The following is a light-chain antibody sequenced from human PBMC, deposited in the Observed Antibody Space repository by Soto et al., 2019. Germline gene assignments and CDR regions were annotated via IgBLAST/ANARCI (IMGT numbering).Light chain of an antibody. CDR1: SSDVGGYNF. Sequence: QSALTQPASVSGSPGQSITISCTGTSSDVGGYNFVSWYQQHPGKAPKLMIYEVSYRPSGVSNRSSGSKSGNTASLTISGLQAEDEAECDCSSYTSSSTLVVFGGGTKLTVL. CDR2: EVS. J-gene: IGLJ2*01. V-gene: IGLV2-14*01. CDR3: SSYTSSSTLVV.